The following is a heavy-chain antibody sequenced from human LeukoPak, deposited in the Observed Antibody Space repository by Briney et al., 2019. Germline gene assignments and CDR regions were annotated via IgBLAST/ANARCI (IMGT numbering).Heavy chain of an antibody. V-gene: IGHV3-21*01. CDR2: ISSSSSYI. CDR1: GFTFSSYS. D-gene: IGHD1-7*01. J-gene: IGHJ4*02. CDR3: VRGELELDFDY. Sequence: GGSLRLSCAASGFTFSSYSMNWVRQAPGKGLEWVSSISSSSSYIYYADSVKGRFTISKDNAKNSLYLQMNSLRAEDTAVYYCVRGELELDFDYWGQGTLGTVSS.